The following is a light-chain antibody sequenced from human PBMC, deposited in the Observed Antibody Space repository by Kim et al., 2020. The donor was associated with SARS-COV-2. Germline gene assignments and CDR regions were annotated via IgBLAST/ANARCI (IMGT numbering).Light chain of an antibody. CDR3: QQYNNRPLLS. J-gene: IGKJ4*01. V-gene: IGKV3-15*01. CDR2: GAS. Sequence: EIVMTQSPATLSISPGERATLSCRASQSISRNLAWYQQKPGQAPRLLIYGASTRATGIPTRFSGSGSGTEFSLTISSLQSGDFAVYYCQQYNNRPLLSFGGGTKVDIK. CDR1: QSISRN.